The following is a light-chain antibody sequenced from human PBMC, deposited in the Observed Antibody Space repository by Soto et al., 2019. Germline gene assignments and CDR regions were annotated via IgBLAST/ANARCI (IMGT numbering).Light chain of an antibody. CDR3: CSYAGSSTFV. CDR1: SSDVGSYNL. CDR2: EVS. V-gene: IGLV2-23*02. J-gene: IGLJ1*01. Sequence: QSVLTQPASVSGSPGQSITISCTGTSSDVGSYNLVSWYQQHPGKAPKLMIYEVSKRPSGVSNLFSGSKSGNTASLTISGLQVEDEADYYCCSYAGSSTFVFGTGTKLTVL.